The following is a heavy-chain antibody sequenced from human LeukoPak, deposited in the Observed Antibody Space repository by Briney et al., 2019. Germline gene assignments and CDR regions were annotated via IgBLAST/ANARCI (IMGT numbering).Heavy chain of an antibody. D-gene: IGHD3-16*01. J-gene: IGHJ4*02. CDR2: IYPGDSDT. Sequence: GGSLRLSCKGSGYRFTSNWIAWVGQMPRKGLEWMGIIYPGDSDTRYSPSFQGQVTISADKSISTAYLQWSSLRASDTAIYFCAYGKYYFDYWGQGTLVTVSS. CDR1: GYRFTSNW. CDR3: AYGKYYFDY. V-gene: IGHV5-51*01.